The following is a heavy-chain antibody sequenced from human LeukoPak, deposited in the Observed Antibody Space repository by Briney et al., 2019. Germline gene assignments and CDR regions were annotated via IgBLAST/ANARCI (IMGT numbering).Heavy chain of an antibody. CDR2: ISSSSSTI. Sequence: SGGSLRLSCAASGFTFSSYSMNWVRQAPGKGLEWVSYISSSSSTIYYADSVKGRFTISRDNAKNSLYLQMNSLRAEDTAVYYCARDDYSSGLPRYFDYWGQGTLVTVSS. D-gene: IGHD6-19*01. CDR1: GFTFSSYS. J-gene: IGHJ4*02. CDR3: ARDDYSSGLPRYFDY. V-gene: IGHV3-48*04.